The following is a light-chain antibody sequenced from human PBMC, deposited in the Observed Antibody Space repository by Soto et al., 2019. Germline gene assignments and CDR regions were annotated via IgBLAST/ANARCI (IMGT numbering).Light chain of an antibody. J-gene: IGLJ3*02. CDR2: DVS. CDR3: LSYTSSSTWV. CDR1: SSKVGGYNY. Sequence: QSALTQPASVSGSPGQSITISCTGTSSKVGGYNYVSWYQQHPGKAPKLMIYDVSNRPSGVSDRFSGYRSGNTASLTISGLKAEDESDYYCLSYTSSSTWVFGGGTKLTVL. V-gene: IGLV2-14*03.